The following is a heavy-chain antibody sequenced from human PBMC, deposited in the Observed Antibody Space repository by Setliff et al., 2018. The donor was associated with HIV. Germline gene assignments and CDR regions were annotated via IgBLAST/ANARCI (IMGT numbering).Heavy chain of an antibody. CDR1: GGTIASGGYY. D-gene: IGHD1-26*01. J-gene: IGHJ4*02. CDR2: INHSGST. CDR3: AGGPGTTSIDY. V-gene: IGHV4-31*03. Sequence: SETLSLTCTVSGGTIASGGYYWTWIRQHPGKGLEWIGFINHSGSTNYNMSLWSRVTISLDASRNQFSLELISVTAADTAVYYCAGGPGTTSIDYWAQGTLVTVSS.